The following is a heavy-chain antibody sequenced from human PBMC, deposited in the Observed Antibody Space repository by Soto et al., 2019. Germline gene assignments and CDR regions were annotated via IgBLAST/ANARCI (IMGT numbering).Heavy chain of an antibody. J-gene: IGHJ3*02. V-gene: IGHV3-23*01. Sequence: GGSLRLSCAASGFTFSSYAMSWVRQAPGKGLEWVSAISGSGGSTYYADSVKGRFTISRDNSKNTLYLQMNSLRAEDTAVYYCAKDRGRGNKGGEVVPYPFDIWGQGTMVTVSS. CDR3: AKDRGRGNKGGEVVPYPFDI. CDR1: GFTFSSYA. CDR2: ISGSGGST. D-gene: IGHD3-16*01.